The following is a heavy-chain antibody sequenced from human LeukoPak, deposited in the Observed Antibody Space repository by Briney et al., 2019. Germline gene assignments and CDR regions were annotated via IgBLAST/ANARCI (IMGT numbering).Heavy chain of an antibody. Sequence: GGSLRLSCAASGFTFSSYGMHWVRQAPGKGLEWVAFIRYDGSNNYYADSVKGRFTISRDNSKNTLYLQMNSLRAEDTAVYYCARSSGSYPWDYFDYWGPGTLVTVSS. D-gene: IGHD1-26*01. J-gene: IGHJ4*02. CDR3: ARSSGSYPWDYFDY. CDR1: GFTFSSYG. CDR2: IRYDGSNN. V-gene: IGHV3-30*02.